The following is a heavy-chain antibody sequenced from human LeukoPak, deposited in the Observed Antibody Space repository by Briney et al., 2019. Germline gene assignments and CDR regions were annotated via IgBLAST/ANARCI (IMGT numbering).Heavy chain of an antibody. Sequence: GGSLRLSCAASGFTFRNYGMHWVRQAPGKGLEWVGVIWCDGSNKYYGDSVKGRFTISRDNCQNTLSLQMDSLRAEDTAIYYCARDRNWATRNWYFDLWGRGTLVTVSS. J-gene: IGHJ2*01. CDR3: ARDRNWATRNWYFDL. CDR1: GFTFRNYG. D-gene: IGHD5-24*01. V-gene: IGHV3-33*01. CDR2: IWCDGSNK.